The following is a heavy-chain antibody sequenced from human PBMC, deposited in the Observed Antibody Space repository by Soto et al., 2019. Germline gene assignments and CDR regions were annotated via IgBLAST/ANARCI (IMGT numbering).Heavy chain of an antibody. CDR1: GFTFSSYA. J-gene: IGHJ4*02. CDR2: ISGSGDNT. V-gene: IGHV3-23*01. CDR3: RFDY. Sequence: PWGSLRLSCAASGFTFSSYAMTWVRQAPGKGLEWVSTISGSGDNTYYADSVKGRFTISRDNSKNTVYLQMNSLRVEDTAVYYCRFDYWGQGTLVTVSS.